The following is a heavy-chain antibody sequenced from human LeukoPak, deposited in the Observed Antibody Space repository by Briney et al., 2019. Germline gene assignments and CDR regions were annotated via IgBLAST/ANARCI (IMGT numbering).Heavy chain of an antibody. V-gene: IGHV3-30-3*01. J-gene: IGHJ4*02. D-gene: IGHD3-22*01. CDR1: GFTFSSYA. CDR3: AKNHYDSSGHPDY. Sequence: PGGSLRLSCAASGFTFSSYAMHWVRQAPGKGLEWVAVISYDGSNKYYADSVKGRFTISRDNSKNTLYLQMNSLRAEDTAVYYCAKNHYDSSGHPDYWGQGTLVTVSS. CDR2: ISYDGSNK.